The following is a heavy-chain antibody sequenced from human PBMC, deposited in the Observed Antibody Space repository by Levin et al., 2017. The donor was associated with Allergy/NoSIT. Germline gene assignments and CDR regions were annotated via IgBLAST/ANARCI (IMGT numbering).Heavy chain of an antibody. CDR1: GGSIRSGGYS. D-gene: IGHD3-10*01. Sequence: SQTLSLPCAVSGGSIRSGGYSWSWIRQPPGKGLEWIGYIYHSGSTYYNPSLKSRVPISVDRSKNQFSLKLSSVTAADTAVYYCARGSGSYLTEYFQHWGQGTLVTVSS. V-gene: IGHV4-30-2*01. CDR3: ARGSGSYLTEYFQH. J-gene: IGHJ1*01. CDR2: IYHSGST.